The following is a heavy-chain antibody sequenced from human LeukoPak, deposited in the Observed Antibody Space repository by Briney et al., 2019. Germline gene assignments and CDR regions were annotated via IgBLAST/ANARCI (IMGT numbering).Heavy chain of an antibody. V-gene: IGHV4-59*08. D-gene: IGHD2-2*01. J-gene: IGHJ6*02. Sequence: SETLSLTCTVSGASINKYYWNWVRQPPGKGLEWIGYFFYSGSTRYNPSLKSRVTISGDMSNNQFSLRLTSLTVADTAVYYCARNAGTKDYYYGMDVWGQGTTVIVSS. CDR2: FFYSGST. CDR3: ARNAGTKDYYYGMDV. CDR1: GASINKYY.